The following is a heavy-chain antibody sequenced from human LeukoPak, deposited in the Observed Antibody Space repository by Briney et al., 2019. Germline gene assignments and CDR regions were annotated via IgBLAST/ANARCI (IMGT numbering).Heavy chain of an antibody. CDR1: GYSFTDYY. V-gene: IGHV1-2*02. CDR2: INPNNGGT. Sequence: ASVKVSCKTSGYSFTDYYLHWVRQAPGQGLEWMGWINPNNGGTSSAQKFQGRVAMTRDTSITTVYMEVTWLTSDDTAIYYCARADRLHGGPYLIGPWGQGTLVTVSS. CDR3: ARADRLHGGPYLIGP. J-gene: IGHJ5*02. D-gene: IGHD2-21*01.